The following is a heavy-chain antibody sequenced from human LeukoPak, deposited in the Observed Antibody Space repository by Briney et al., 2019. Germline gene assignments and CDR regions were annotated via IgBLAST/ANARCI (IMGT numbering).Heavy chain of an antibody. CDR1: EFTVSTNY. Sequence: GGSLRLSCAASEFTVSTNYMNWVRQAPGKGLEWVSAIYSGGTTYYADSVKGRFTISRDTSKNTLYLQMNSLRAEGTAVYYCARDKFRGCFDYWGQGTLVTVSS. J-gene: IGHJ4*02. D-gene: IGHD3-10*01. V-gene: IGHV3-66*01. CDR3: ARDKFRGCFDY. CDR2: IYSGGTT.